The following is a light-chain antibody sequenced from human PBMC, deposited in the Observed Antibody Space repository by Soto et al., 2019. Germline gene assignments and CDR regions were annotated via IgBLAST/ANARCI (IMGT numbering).Light chain of an antibody. CDR1: QSVTSNY. CDR3: QHYGSPSWT. V-gene: IGKV3-20*01. CDR2: AAS. J-gene: IGKJ1*01. Sequence: DIVFTQSPGTLSFSPVERATLSFSASQSVTSNYLAWYQQKPGQAPRTLIFAASSRATGIPDKFSGSGSGTDFTLTISRLEPDDFAVYYCQHYGSPSWTFGQGTKVDIK.